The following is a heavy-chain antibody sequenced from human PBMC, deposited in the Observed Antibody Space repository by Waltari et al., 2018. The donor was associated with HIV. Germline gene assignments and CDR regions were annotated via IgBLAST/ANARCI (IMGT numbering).Heavy chain of an antibody. CDR2: SNSDAITT. CDR3: ASPVGAARAFFYNVDV. D-gene: IGHD2-15*01. V-gene: IGHV3-74*01. J-gene: IGHJ6*02. Sequence: EVQLVESGGGLVQPGGSLRLSCAASGFMFSSYWMHWVRKVPGKGREWFSRSNSDAITTHYADSVKGRFTISRDNAKNILYLQMNSLGVEDTAIYYCASPVGAARAFFYNVDVWGQGTTVTVSS. CDR1: GFMFSSYW.